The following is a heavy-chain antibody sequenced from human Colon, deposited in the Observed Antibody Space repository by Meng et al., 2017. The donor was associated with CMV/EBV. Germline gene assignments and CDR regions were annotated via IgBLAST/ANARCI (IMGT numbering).Heavy chain of an antibody. J-gene: IGHJ4*02. CDR3: ARARSPTHFDY. Sequence: GESLKISCAASGFTFSNAWMSWVRQAPGKGLEWVSSIGTVGDTYSIGSVKGRFIISREDAKNSVYLQMNGLRDGDTGLYYCARARSPTHFDYWGQGALVTVSS. V-gene: IGHV3-13*01. CDR2: IGTVGDT. CDR1: GFTFSNAW.